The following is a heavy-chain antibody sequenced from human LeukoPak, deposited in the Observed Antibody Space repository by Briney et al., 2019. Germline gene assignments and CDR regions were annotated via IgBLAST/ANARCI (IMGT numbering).Heavy chain of an antibody. V-gene: IGHV3-48*04. CDR2: ISSSGSTI. CDR3: ARDILTGSQSRFQH. Sequence: GGSLRLSCAASGFTFSSYSMTWVRQAPGKGLEWVSYISSSGSTIYYGDSVKGRFTISRDNAKNSLYLQVNSLRAEDTAVYYCARDILTGSQSRFQHWGQGTLVTVSS. J-gene: IGHJ1*01. CDR1: GFTFSSYS. D-gene: IGHD3-9*01.